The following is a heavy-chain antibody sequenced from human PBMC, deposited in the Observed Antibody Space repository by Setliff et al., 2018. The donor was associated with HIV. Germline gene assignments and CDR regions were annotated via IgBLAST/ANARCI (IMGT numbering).Heavy chain of an antibody. Sequence: SETLSLTCTVSGGSISSGSYYWSWIRQPAGKGLEWIGHIYTSGNTNHNPSLKSRVTISVDTSENQFSLKLSSVTAADTAVYYCATDSGSHDAFDIWGQGTMVTVSS. D-gene: IGHD1-26*01. CDR2: IYTSGNT. V-gene: IGHV4-61*09. CDR1: GGSISSGSYY. CDR3: ATDSGSHDAFDI. J-gene: IGHJ3*02.